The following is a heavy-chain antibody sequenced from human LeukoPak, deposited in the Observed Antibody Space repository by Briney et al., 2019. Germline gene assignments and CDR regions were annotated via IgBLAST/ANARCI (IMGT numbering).Heavy chain of an antibody. Sequence: GGSLRLSCAASGFTFSSYEMNWVRQAPGKGLKGVSPISGSDGSTYYADSVKGRFTISRDNSKNTLYLQMNSLTAEDTAVYYCAKDPMTTVTTVDSDWGQGTLVTVSS. V-gene: IGHV3-23*01. CDR1: GFTFSSYE. CDR2: ISGSDGST. CDR3: AKDPMTTVTTVDSD. J-gene: IGHJ4*02. D-gene: IGHD4-17*01.